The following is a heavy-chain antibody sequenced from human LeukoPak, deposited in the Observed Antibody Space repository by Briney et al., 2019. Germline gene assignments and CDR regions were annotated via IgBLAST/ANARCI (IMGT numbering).Heavy chain of an antibody. CDR2: VYYTGNT. J-gene: IGHJ4*02. D-gene: IGHD6-19*01. CDR3: ARHGMWLGRLDV. V-gene: IGHV4-39*01. Sequence: PSETLSPTCTVSGDSINGANNYWAWIRQPPGKGLEWIGGVYYTGNTYYNPSLKSRVTISVDTSKNQFSLKVNSVTAADTAVYFCARHGMWLGRLDVWGQGVLATVSS. CDR1: GDSINGANNY.